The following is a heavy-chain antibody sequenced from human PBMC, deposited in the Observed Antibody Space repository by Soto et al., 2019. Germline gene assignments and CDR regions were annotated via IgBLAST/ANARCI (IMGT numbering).Heavy chain of an antibody. J-gene: IGHJ4*02. CDR2: MYYSGGS. CDR1: GASMNNYY. V-gene: IGHV4-59*01. D-gene: IGHD3-10*01. CDR3: ARMGFTYGTASV. Sequence: SETLSLTCTVSGASMNNYYGSWVRQPPGKGLEWIGYMYYSGGSNSNPSLKGRVTISVDTSKNQISLKLTSVTAADTALYYCARMGFTYGTASVWGQGTQVTVSS.